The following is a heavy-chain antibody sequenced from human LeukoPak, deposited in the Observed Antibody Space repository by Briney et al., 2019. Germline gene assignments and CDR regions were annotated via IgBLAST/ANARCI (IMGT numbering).Heavy chain of an antibody. D-gene: IGHD1-26*01. CDR2: INPNSGGT. CDR1: GGTFSSYS. Sequence: ASVKVSCKASGGTFSSYSISWVRQAPGQGLEWMGWINPNSGGTTYAQKFQGRVTMTRDTSISTAYMELSRLRSDDTAVYYCARLTKIVGATTSLNYWGQGTLVTVSS. J-gene: IGHJ4*02. CDR3: ARLTKIVGATTSLNY. V-gene: IGHV1-2*02.